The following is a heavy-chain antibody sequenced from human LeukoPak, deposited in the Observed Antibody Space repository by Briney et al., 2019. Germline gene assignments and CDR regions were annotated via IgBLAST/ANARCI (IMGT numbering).Heavy chain of an antibody. D-gene: IGHD3-3*01. CDR2: IWYDGSNK. J-gene: IGHJ4*02. CDR3: ARGGPYYDFSLDY. V-gene: IGHV3-33*01. Sequence: GGSLRLSCAASGFTFSSYGMHWVRQAPGKGLEWVAVIWYDGSNKYYADSVKGRFTTSRDNSKNTLYLQMNSLRAEDTAVYYCARGGPYYDFSLDYWGQGTLVTVSS. CDR1: GFTFSSYG.